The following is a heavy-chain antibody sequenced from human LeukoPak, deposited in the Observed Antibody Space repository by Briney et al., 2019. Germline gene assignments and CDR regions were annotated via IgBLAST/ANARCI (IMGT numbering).Heavy chain of an antibody. Sequence: GGSLRLSCAVSGFTFSSYWMHWVRQAPGKGLVWVSRINSDGSSTSYADSVKGRFTISRDNAKNTLYLQMNSLRAEDTAVYYCARAPDDYGDYSQFDPWGQGTLVTVSS. J-gene: IGHJ5*02. CDR3: ARAPDDYGDYSQFDP. CDR1: GFTFSSYW. CDR2: INSDGSST. D-gene: IGHD4-17*01. V-gene: IGHV3-74*01.